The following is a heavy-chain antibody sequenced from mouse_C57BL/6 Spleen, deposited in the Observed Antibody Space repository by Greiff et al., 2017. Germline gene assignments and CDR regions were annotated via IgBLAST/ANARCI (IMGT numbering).Heavy chain of an antibody. D-gene: IGHD1-1*01. V-gene: IGHV3-6*01. J-gene: IGHJ3*01. CDR3: ARGDYGSPFAY. CDR1: GYSITSGYY. Sequence: LQQSGPGLVKPSQSLSLTCSVTGYSITSGYYWNWIRQFPGNKLEWMGYISYDGSNNYNPSLKNRISITRDTSKNQFFLKLNSVTTEDTATYYCARGDYGSPFAYWGQGTLVTVSA. CDR2: ISYDGSN.